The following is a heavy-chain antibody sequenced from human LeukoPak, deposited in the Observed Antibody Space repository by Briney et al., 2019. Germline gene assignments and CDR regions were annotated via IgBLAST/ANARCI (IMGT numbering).Heavy chain of an antibody. CDR1: GYTFTGYY. CDR3: ARGERYLGGPTDYFDY. Sequence: ASVKVSCKASGYTFTGYYMHWVRQAPGQGLEWMGWINPNSGGTNYAQKFQGRVTMTRDTSISTAYMELSSLRSEDTAVYYCARGERYLGGPTDYFDYWGQGTLVTVSS. V-gene: IGHV1-2*02. CDR2: INPNSGGT. J-gene: IGHJ4*02. D-gene: IGHD3-9*01.